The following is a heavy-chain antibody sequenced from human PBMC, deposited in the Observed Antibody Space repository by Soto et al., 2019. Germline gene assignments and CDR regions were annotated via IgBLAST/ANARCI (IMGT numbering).Heavy chain of an antibody. Sequence: QVQLVQSGAEMKKPGSSVKVSCQSSGGTFNTYAMNWVRQAPGQGPEWMGDISPMFGAANYAPKFQGRVTITADESTGTSYMQLSSLTSADTALYVCAREVQVHTPAFVYWGQGTLVTVSS. CDR1: GGTFNTYA. V-gene: IGHV1-69*19. CDR3: AREVQVHTPAFVY. D-gene: IGHD3-10*01. CDR2: ISPMFGAA. J-gene: IGHJ4*02.